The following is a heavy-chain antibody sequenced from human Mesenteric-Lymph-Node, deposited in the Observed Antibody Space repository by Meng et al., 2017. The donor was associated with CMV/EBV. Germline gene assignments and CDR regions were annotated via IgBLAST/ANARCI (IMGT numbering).Heavy chain of an antibody. CDR3: VKDLSDIVLVPAALGRRRALGSHFDY. V-gene: IGHV3-30*02. J-gene: IGHJ4*02. D-gene: IGHD2-2*01. Sequence: GESLKISCAASGFTFSSYGMHWVRQAPGKGLEWVAFIRYDGSNKYYADSVKGRFTISRDNSKNTLYLQMNSLRAEDTAVYYCVKDLSDIVLVPAALGRRRALGSHFDYWGQGTLVTVSS. CDR1: GFTFSSYG. CDR2: IRYDGSNK.